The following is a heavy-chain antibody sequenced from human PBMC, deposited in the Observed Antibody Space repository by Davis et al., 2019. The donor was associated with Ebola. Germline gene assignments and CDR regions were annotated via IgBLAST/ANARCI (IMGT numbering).Heavy chain of an antibody. CDR1: GGSISSYY. Sequence: SETLSLTCTVSGGSISSYYWSWIRQPPGKGLEWIGYIYYSGSTNYNPSLKSRVTISVDTSKNQFSLKLSSVIAADTAVYYCARPGWSGYSLRHWLDPWGRGTLVTVSS. D-gene: IGHD3-3*01. CDR2: IYYSGST. J-gene: IGHJ5*02. CDR3: ARPGWSGYSLRHWLDP. V-gene: IGHV4-59*08.